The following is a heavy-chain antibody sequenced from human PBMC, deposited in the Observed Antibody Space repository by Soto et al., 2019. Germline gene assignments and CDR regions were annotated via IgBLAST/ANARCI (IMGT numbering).Heavy chain of an antibody. CDR2: IKQDGSEK. CDR1: GFTFSSYW. V-gene: IGHV3-7*01. CDR3: ERVVEAYSSSSKKGWFDP. Sequence: GGSLRLSCAASGFTFSSYWMSWVRQAPGKGLEWVANIKQDGSEKYYVDSVKGRFTISRDNAKNSLYLQMNSLRAEDTAVYYCERVVEAYSSSSKKGWFDPWGQGTLVTVSS. D-gene: IGHD6-6*01. J-gene: IGHJ5*02.